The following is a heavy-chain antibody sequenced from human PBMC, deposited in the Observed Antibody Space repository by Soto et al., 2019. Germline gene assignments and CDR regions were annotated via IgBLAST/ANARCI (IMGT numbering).Heavy chain of an antibody. Sequence: SVKVSCKASGGTFSSYALSWVRQAPGQGLEWMGGIIPIFGTANYAQKFQGRVTITADESTSTAYMELSSLRSEDTAVYYCARDRVLVRGYSYGYYYYGMDVWGQGTTVTVSS. J-gene: IGHJ6*02. CDR1: GGTFSSYA. V-gene: IGHV1-69*13. CDR2: IIPIFGTA. D-gene: IGHD5-18*01. CDR3: ARDRVLVRGYSYGYYYYGMDV.